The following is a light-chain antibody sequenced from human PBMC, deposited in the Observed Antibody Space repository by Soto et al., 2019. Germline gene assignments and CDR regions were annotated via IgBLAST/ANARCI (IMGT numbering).Light chain of an antibody. CDR1: STDVGGYKY. CDR2: EVN. Sequence: QSVLTQPASVSGSPGQSITISCTGTSTDVGGYKYVSWYQQHPGTAPKLMIFEVNGRPSGVSDRFSGSKSGNTASLTISGLQPEDEADYYCSSFSSSTPYVFGTGTKVTV. V-gene: IGLV2-14*01. CDR3: SSFSSSTPYV. J-gene: IGLJ1*01.